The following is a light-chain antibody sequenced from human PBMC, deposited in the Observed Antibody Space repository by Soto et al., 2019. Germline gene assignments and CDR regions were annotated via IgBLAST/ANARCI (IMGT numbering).Light chain of an antibody. CDR3: QHYGISRK. J-gene: IGKJ1*01. V-gene: IGKV3-20*01. CDR2: AIS. Sequence: EIVLTQSPGTLSLSPVEIATLTCTASQSLNSNYLAWYQHKSGQAPRLLIYAISSRAPGIPDRFSGSGSGTDFTLTISRLEPGDFAVYYCQHYGISRKFGQGTKGEIK. CDR1: QSLNSNY.